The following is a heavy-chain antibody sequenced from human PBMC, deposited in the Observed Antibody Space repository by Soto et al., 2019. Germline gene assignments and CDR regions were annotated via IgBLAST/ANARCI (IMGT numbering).Heavy chain of an antibody. V-gene: IGHV1-18*01. D-gene: IGHD3-16*01. CDR1: GYTFNSYG. CDR2: ISAYNGHT. Sequence: QVQLVQSGGEVKRPGASVRVSCKASGYTFNSYGVSWVRQAPGQGLEWMGWISAYNGHTDYARKFQGRVAMTTDISTNTVSMELRGLRSDDTAVYYCARGRTWGARDFDNWGQGTLVTVSS. CDR3: ARGRTWGARDFDN. J-gene: IGHJ4*02.